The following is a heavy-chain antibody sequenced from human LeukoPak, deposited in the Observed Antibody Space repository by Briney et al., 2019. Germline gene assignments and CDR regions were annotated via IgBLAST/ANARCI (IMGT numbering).Heavy chain of an antibody. CDR2: ISGSGGST. D-gene: IGHD6-13*01. J-gene: IGHJ4*02. Sequence: GGSLRLSCAASGFTFSSCAMSWVRQAPGKGLEWVSAISGSGGSTYYADSVKGRFTISRDNSKNTLYLQMNSLRAEDTAVYYCAKLTIGSSWYFPNFDYWGQGTLVTVSS. CDR1: GFTFSSCA. V-gene: IGHV3-23*01. CDR3: AKLTIGSSWYFPNFDY.